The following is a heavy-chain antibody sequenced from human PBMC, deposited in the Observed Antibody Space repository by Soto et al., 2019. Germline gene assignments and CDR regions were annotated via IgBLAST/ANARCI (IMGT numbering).Heavy chain of an antibody. CDR3: AHHPYDGLGSYSFDY. CDR2: IYWDDDK. J-gene: IGHJ4*02. CDR1: GFSLTTSGVG. V-gene: IGHV2-5*02. Sequence: QITLKESGPPLVRPTQTLTLTCNFSGFSLTTSGVGVGWIRHPPGKALEWLAVIYWDDDKRYSSSLKSRLTLTKETYKNQVVLTMTNIDPVDTATYYCAHHPYDGLGSYSFDYCGQGTLVTVYS. D-gene: IGHD3-10*01.